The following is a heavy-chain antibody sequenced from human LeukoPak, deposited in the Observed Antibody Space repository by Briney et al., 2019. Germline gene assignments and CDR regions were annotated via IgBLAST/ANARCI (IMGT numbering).Heavy chain of an antibody. Sequence: GGSLRLSCAASGFTFSDYYMSWIRQAPGKGLEWVSYISSSSSYTTYADSVKGRFTISRDNAKNTMYLQMNSLRAEDTAVYYCARGFSTVTTDWGQGTLVTVSS. CDR3: ARGFSTVTTD. CDR2: ISSSSSYT. V-gene: IGHV3-11*06. D-gene: IGHD4-17*01. CDR1: GFTFSDYY. J-gene: IGHJ4*02.